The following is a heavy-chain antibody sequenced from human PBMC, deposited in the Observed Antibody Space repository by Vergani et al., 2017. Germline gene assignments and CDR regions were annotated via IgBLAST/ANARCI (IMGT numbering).Heavy chain of an antibody. CDR2: ISSDGGST. CDR3: AGPQGTSAYYYGGFDY. J-gene: IGHJ4*02. CDR1: GFTFSTYA. D-gene: IGHD3-22*01. V-gene: IGHV3-23*01. Sequence: EVQLLESGGDLVQPGGSLRLSCAASGFTFSTYAMTWVRQAPGKGLEWVSTISSDGGSTYYADSVKGRFTISRDNSKNTLSLQMNSLTAEDTAIYYCAGPQGTSAYYYGGFDYWSQGILVTVSS.